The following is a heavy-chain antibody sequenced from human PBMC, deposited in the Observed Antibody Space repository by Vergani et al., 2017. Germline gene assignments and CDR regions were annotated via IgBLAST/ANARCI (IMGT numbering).Heavy chain of an antibody. CDR1: GYTFTDHY. CDR2: VDPEDGET. CDR3: ATPQTVTTGGMEV. V-gene: IGHV1-69-2*01. D-gene: IGHD4-17*01. J-gene: IGHJ6*02. Sequence: EVQLVQSGAEVKKPGATMKISCKVSGYTFTDHYMHWVKQAPGKGLEWMGLVDPEDGETIYAEKFKGRVTIAADTSTDTAHLELSSLGSEETAVYYCATPQTVTTGGMEVWGQGTTVIVSS.